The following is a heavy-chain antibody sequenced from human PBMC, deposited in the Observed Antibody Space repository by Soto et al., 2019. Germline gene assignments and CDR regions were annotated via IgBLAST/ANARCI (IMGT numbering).Heavy chain of an antibody. CDR2: IYYSGST. D-gene: IGHD3-16*01. CDR3: AAGTLGAVWTPLDD. CDR1: GGSFSDNY. Sequence: QVQLQESGPRLVEPSETLSLTCDVSGGSFSDNYWTWIRQFPGKGLEWIGYIYYSGSTNYNPSLKSRVTISVDASRSQFSLKLTSVTAADTALYYCAAGTLGAVWTPLDDWCQGTLVTVSS. V-gene: IGHV4-59*03. J-gene: IGHJ4*02.